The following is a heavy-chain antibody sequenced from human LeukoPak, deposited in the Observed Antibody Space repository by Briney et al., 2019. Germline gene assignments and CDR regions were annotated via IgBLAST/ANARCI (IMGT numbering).Heavy chain of an antibody. CDR3: ARDPKAVANWFDP. D-gene: IGHD6-19*01. V-gene: IGHV3-21*01. Sequence: PGGSLRLSCAASGFTFSSYSMNWVRQAPGKGLEWVSSISSSGSYIYYADLVKGRFTISRDNAKNSLYLQMNSLRAEDTAVYYCARDPKAVANWFDPWGQGTLVTVSS. J-gene: IGHJ5*02. CDR1: GFTFSSYS. CDR2: ISSSGSYI.